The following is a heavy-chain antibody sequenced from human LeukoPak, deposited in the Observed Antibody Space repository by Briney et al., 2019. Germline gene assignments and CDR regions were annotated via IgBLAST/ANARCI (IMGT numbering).Heavy chain of an antibody. D-gene: IGHD1-1*01. CDR3: AKITGLSPGAFDY. CDR1: GFAFSSYD. J-gene: IGHJ4*02. V-gene: IGHV3-30*02. CDR2: IRSDGGAK. Sequence: GGSLRLSCATSGFAFSSYDMHWVRQAPGKGLEWVAFIRSDGGAKYYADSVKGRFVISRDNSRNTLYLQINSLRAKDTALYYCAKITGLSPGAFDYWGQGTLVPISS.